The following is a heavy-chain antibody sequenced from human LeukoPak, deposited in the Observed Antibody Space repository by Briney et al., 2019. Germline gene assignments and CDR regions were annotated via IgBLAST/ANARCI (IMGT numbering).Heavy chain of an antibody. V-gene: IGHV1-2*02. CDR3: ARDPDTAMVDGDY. D-gene: IGHD5-18*01. J-gene: IGHJ4*02. CDR1: GYTFTGYY. Sequence: GASVRVSCKASGYTFTGYYMHWVRQAPGQGLEWMGWINPNSGGTNYAQKFQGRVTMTRDTSISTAYMELSRLRSDDTAEYYCARDPDTAMVDGDYWGQGTLVTVSS. CDR2: INPNSGGT.